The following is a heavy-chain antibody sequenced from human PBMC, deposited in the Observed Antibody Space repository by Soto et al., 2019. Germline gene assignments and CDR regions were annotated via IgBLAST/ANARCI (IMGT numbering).Heavy chain of an antibody. D-gene: IGHD2-15*01. Sequence: QLQLQESGPGLVKPSETLSLTCTVSGGSISSFNYFWGWIRQPPGKGLEWIGSLYYSGNTYYIPSLLSRVTISVDTSKKQCTLTLRSVTAADTAVYYCARGGGSTFNWFDPWGQGTLVTVS. V-gene: IGHV4-39*01. J-gene: IGHJ5*02. CDR3: ARGGGSTFNWFDP. CDR2: LYYSGNT. CDR1: GGSISSFNYF.